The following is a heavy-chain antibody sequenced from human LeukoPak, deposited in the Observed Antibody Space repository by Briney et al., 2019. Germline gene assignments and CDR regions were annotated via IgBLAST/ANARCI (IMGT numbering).Heavy chain of an antibody. CDR1: GFTFSGSA. V-gene: IGHV3-73*01. CDR3: TSECSSSCHY. Sequence: PRGSLRLSCAASGFTFSGSAMHWVRQASGKGLEWVGRIRSKANSYATAYAASVKGRFTISRDDSKNTAYLQMNSLKTEDTAVYYCTSECSSSCHYWGQGTLVTVSS. D-gene: IGHD6-6*01. J-gene: IGHJ4*02. CDR2: IRSKANSYAT.